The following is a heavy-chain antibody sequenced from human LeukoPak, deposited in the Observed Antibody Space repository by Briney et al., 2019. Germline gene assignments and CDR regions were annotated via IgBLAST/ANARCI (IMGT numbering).Heavy chain of an antibody. CDR3: AKDRIVSMILHPPFFDH. D-gene: IGHD5/OR15-5a*01. V-gene: IGHV3-23*01. Sequence: GGSLRLSCAASGFTFNNYAVSWVRQVPGKGLAWVSTISGSGDSTSYADSIKGRFTISRDNSKNTVSLQMNNLREDDTGVYYCAKDRIVSMILHPPFFDHWGQGTLVTVSS. J-gene: IGHJ4*02. CDR2: ISGSGDST. CDR1: GFTFNNYA.